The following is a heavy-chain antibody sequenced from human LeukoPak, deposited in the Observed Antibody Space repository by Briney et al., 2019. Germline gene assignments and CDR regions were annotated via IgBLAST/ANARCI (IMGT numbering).Heavy chain of an antibody. Sequence: ASVKVSCKASGYTFTDYAMNWVRQAPGQGLEWMGWINPNTGGTNYAQKFQGRVTMTRDRAISTAYMELSRLRSDDTAMYYCARGNEIFGPMTIKTHFDYWGQGTLVTVSS. V-gene: IGHV1-2*02. CDR2: INPNTGGT. J-gene: IGHJ4*02. D-gene: IGHD3/OR15-3a*01. CDR3: ARGNEIFGPMTIKTHFDY. CDR1: GYTFTDYA.